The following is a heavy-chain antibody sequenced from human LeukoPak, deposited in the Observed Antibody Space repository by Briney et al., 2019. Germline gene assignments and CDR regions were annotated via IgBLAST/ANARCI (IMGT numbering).Heavy chain of an antibody. CDR3: ARDLYYGDYGDAFDI. Sequence: PGGSLRLTCAASGFTFDDYGMSWVRQAPGKGLGWVSGINWNGGSTGYADSVKSRFTISRDNAKNSLYLQMNSLRAEDTAVYYCARDLYYGDYGDAFDIWGQGTMVIVSS. CDR2: INWNGGST. J-gene: IGHJ3*02. D-gene: IGHD4-17*01. V-gene: IGHV3-20*04. CDR1: GFTFDDYG.